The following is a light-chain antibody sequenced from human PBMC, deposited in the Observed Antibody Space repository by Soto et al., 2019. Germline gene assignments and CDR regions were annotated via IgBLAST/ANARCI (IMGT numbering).Light chain of an antibody. J-gene: IGLJ1*01. CDR1: SSNIGAGYD. CDR3: RSYDSSLSGYV. V-gene: IGLV1-40*01. CDR2: GNS. Sequence: QSVLTQPPSVSGAPGQRVTISCPGSSSNIGAGYDVHWYQQLPGTAPKLLIYGNSNQPSVVPDPFSGSKSGNSGSLAITGLEAEYEADYYCRSYDSSLSGYVFGTGTKLTVL.